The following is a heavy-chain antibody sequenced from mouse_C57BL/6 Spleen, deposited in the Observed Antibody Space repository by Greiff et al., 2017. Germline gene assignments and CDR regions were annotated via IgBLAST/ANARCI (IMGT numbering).Heavy chain of an antibody. Sequence: VQLQQSGPELVKPGASVKISCKASGYSFTGYYMNWVKQSPEKSLEWIGEINPSTGGTTYNQKFKAKATLTVDKSSSTAYMQLKSLTSEDSAVYYCARDYSNYEAYWGQGTLVTVSA. J-gene: IGHJ3*01. CDR2: INPSTGGT. D-gene: IGHD2-5*01. CDR3: ARDYSNYEAY. CDR1: GYSFTGYY. V-gene: IGHV1-42*01.